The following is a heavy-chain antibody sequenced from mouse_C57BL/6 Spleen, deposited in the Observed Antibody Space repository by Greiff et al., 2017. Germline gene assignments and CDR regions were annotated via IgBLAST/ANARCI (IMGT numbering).Heavy chain of an antibody. Sequence: EVKLVESGGGLVKPGGSLKLSCAASGFTFSSYAMSWVRQTPEKRLEWVATISDGGSYTYYPDNVKGRFTISRDNAKNTLYLQMSHLKSEDTAMYYCARVITTVVATGPFAYWGQGTLVTVSA. J-gene: IGHJ3*01. D-gene: IGHD1-1*01. CDR2: ISDGGSYT. CDR3: ARVITTVVATGPFAY. CDR1: GFTFSSYA. V-gene: IGHV5-4*03.